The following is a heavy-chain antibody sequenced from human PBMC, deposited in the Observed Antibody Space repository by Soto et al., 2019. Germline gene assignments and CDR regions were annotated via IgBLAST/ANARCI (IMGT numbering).Heavy chain of an antibody. D-gene: IGHD2-15*01. CDR3: VRHCSGANCYYFVDV. CDR1: GGSISSSGYY. V-gene: IGHV4-39*01. J-gene: IGHJ6*03. Sequence: SETLSLTCNVSGGSISSSGYYWGWIRQPPGKGLEWIGSVFYTGSTFFNPSLKSRVSIFVDTSKKQFSLKLRSVTAADTAVYYCVRHCSGANCYYFVDVWGTGTTVTVSS. CDR2: VFYTGST.